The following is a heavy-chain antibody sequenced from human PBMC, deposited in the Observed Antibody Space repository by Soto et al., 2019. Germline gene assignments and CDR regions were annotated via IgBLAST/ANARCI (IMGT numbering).Heavy chain of an antibody. CDR3: ARDRRVGGSLFDY. J-gene: IGHJ4*02. D-gene: IGHD2-15*01. Sequence: SETLSLTCTVSGGSISSGGYYWSWIRQHPGKGLEWIGYIYYSGSTYYNPSLKSRVTISVDTSKNQFSLKLSSVTAADTAVYYCARDRRVGGSLFDYWGQGTLVTVSS. CDR1: GGSISSGGYY. CDR2: IYYSGST. V-gene: IGHV4-31*03.